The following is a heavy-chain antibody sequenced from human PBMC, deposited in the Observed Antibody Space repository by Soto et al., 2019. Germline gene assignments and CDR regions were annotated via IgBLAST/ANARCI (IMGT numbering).Heavy chain of an antibody. D-gene: IGHD3-3*01. CDR1: GYTFTSYG. CDR2: ISAYNGNT. CDR3: ARTYYDFWSGYYTRYYFDY. V-gene: IGHV1-18*01. J-gene: IGHJ4*02. Sequence: ASVKVSCKASGYTFTSYGISWVRQAPGQGLEWMGWISAYNGNTNYAQKLQGRVTMTTDTSTSTAYMELRSLRSDDTAVYYCARTYYDFWSGYYTRYYFDYWGQGTLVTSPQ.